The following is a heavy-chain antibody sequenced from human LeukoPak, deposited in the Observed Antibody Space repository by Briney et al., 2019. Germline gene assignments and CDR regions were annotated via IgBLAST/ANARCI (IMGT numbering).Heavy chain of an antibody. CDR1: GFTFSSYW. J-gene: IGHJ4*02. V-gene: IGHV3-7*01. D-gene: IGHD3-22*01. CDR2: IKQDGSEK. Sequence: GGSLRLSCAASGFTFSSYWMSWVRQAPGKGLGWVANIKQDGSEKYYVDSVKGRFTISRDNAKNSLYLQMNSLRAEDTAVYYCAREGYYYDSSGYYPFDYWGQGTLVTVSS. CDR3: AREGYYYDSSGYYPFDY.